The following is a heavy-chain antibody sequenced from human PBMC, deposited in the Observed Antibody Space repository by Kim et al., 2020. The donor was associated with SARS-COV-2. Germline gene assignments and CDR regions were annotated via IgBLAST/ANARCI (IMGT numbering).Heavy chain of an antibody. CDR2: ISSSGSTI. D-gene: IGHD5-12*01. J-gene: IGHJ6*03. CDR3: SYSGYDFEEIKGDYYYYMDV. V-gene: IGHV3-11*01. CDR1: GFTFSDYY. Sequence: GGSLRLSCAASGFTFSDYYMSWIRQAPGKGLEWVSYISSSGSTIYYADSVKGRFTISRDNAKNSLYLQMNSLRAEDTAVYYCSYSGYDFEEIKGDYYYYMDVWGKGTTVTVSS.